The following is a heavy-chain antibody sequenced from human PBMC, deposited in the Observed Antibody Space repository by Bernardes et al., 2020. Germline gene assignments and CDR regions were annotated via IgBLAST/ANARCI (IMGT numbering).Heavy chain of an antibody. CDR1: GFTFSSYA. CDR3: ARSDSSGWGAGMDV. Sequence: GGSLRLSCAASGFTFSSYAMHWVRQAPGKGLEWVAVISYDGSNKYYADSVKGRFTISRDNSKNTLYLQMNSLRAEDTAVYYCARSDSSGWGAGMDVWGQGTTVTVSS. CDR2: ISYDGSNK. J-gene: IGHJ6*02. D-gene: IGHD6-19*01. V-gene: IGHV3-30-3*01.